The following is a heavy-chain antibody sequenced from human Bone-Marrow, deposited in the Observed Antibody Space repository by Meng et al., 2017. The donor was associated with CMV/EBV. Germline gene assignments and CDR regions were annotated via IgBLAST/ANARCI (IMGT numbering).Heavy chain of an antibody. CDR3: ATPPGTTAMRGY. V-gene: IGHV3-23*03. D-gene: IGHD1-1*01. CDR2: VYSGGIST. J-gene: IGHJ4*02. CDR1: GFTFSTYA. Sequence: GESLKISCAASGFTFSTYAMSWVRQAPGKGLEWVSVVYSGGISTYYAGSVKGRFTISRDNSKNTLYLQMNSLRAEDTAVYYCATPPGTTAMRGYWGQGTLVNVAS.